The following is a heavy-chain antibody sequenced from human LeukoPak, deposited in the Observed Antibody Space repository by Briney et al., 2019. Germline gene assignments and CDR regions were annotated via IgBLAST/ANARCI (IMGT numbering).Heavy chain of an antibody. CDR1: GITFSIYA. CDR2: ISGDGGST. J-gene: IGHJ6*02. CDR3: AKDRVDGMGV. Sequence: PGGSLRLSCAASGITFSIYAMGWVRQAPGKGLEWVSGISGDGGSTYYADSVKGRFTISRDNSKNTLYLQMNSLRAEDTAVYYCAKDRVDGMGVWGQGTTVTVSS. V-gene: IGHV3-23*01.